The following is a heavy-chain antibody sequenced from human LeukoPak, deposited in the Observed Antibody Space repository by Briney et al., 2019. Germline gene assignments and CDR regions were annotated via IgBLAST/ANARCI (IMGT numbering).Heavy chain of an antibody. V-gene: IGHV3-23*01. J-gene: IGHJ4*02. Sequence: PGGSLRLSCAASGFTFSSYAMSWVRQAPGKGLEWVSAISGSGGSTYYADSVKGRFTISRDNSKNTLYLQMNSLRAEDTAVYYCARGVGGSSGYYDYWGQGTLVTVSS. CDR2: ISGSGGST. CDR3: ARGVGGSSGYYDY. CDR1: GFTFSSYA. D-gene: IGHD3-22*01.